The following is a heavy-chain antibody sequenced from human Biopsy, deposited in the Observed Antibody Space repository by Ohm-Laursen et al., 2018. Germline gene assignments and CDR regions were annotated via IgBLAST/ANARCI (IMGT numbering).Heavy chain of an antibody. CDR3: ARGGGYNWNNGWFDP. Sequence: SSVKASCKASGGTFSSSAITWVRQAPGQGLEWMGGIIGIFRTAHYAQKFQGRVTITADEFMSTAYMELSSLRSEDTAVYYCARGGGYNWNNGWFDPWGQGTLVTVSS. CDR1: GGTFSSSA. V-gene: IGHV1-69*01. D-gene: IGHD1/OR15-1a*01. J-gene: IGHJ5*02. CDR2: IIGIFRTA.